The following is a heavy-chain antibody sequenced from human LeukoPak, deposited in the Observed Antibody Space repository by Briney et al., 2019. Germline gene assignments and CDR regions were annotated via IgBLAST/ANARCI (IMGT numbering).Heavy chain of an antibody. CDR1: GGSISSSSYY. CDR3: ARQYYDILTGYDNWFDP. CDR2: IYYSGST. Sequence: SEKLSRNCTVSGGSISSSSYYWGWIRQPPGKGLERIGSIYYSGSTYYNPSLKSRVTISVDTSKNQSSLKLSSVTAADTAVYYCARQYYDILTGYDNWFDPWGQGTLVTVSS. J-gene: IGHJ5*02. V-gene: IGHV4-39*01. D-gene: IGHD3-9*01.